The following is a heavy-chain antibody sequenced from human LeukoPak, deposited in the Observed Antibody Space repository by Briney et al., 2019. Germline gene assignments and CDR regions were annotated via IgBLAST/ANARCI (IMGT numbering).Heavy chain of an antibody. D-gene: IGHD3-3*01. CDR3: ARSITIFGVVGSAGGY. CDR1: GYSFTSYG. J-gene: IGHJ4*02. CDR2: ISAYNGNT. V-gene: IGHV1-18*01. Sequence: ASVKVSCKPSGYSFTSYGISWVRQAPRQGIEWMGWISAYNGNTNYAQKLHGRVTMTTDTSTSTAYMELRGLRSDDTAVYYCARSITIFGVVGSAGGYWGEGTLGTVSS.